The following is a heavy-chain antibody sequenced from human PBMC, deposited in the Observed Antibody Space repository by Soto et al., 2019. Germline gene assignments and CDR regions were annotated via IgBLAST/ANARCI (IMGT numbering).Heavy chain of an antibody. CDR1: GFKFNNYG. V-gene: IGHV3-33*01. Sequence: QVQLVESGGGVVQPGRSLRLSCAASGFKFNNYGMHWVRQAPGKGLEWVAVIWNDGNGYYYANSVRGRFTISRDNSKNTLYLQMSSLRAEDTAVYYCARRQISPPMRGAASARGGMDVWGQGTTVTVSS. J-gene: IGHJ6*02. CDR2: IWNDGNGY. D-gene: IGHD6-13*01. CDR3: ARRQISPPMRGAASARGGMDV.